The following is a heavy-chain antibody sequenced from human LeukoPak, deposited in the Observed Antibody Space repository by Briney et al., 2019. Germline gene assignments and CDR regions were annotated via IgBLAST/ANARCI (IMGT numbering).Heavy chain of an antibody. Sequence: GGSLRLSCAASGLTFSDYDMHWVRQPTGKGLEWVAAIGTAGDTYYTGSVKGRFTISRENAKNSLYLQMNSLRAGDTAVYYCARVAKERVGGVYYFDYWGQGTLVTVSS. CDR1: GLTFSDYD. V-gene: IGHV3-13*01. CDR2: IGTAGDT. J-gene: IGHJ4*02. CDR3: ARVAKERVGGVYYFDY. D-gene: IGHD1-1*01.